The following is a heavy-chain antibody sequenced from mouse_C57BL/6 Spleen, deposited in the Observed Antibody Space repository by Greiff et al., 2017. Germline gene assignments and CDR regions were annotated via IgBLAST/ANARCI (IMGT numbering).Heavy chain of an antibody. Sequence: VQLQQSGPELVKPGASVKISCKASGYTFTDYYMNWVKQSHGKSLEWIGDINPNNGGTSYNQKFKGKATLTVDKSSSTAYMELRSLTSEDSAVYCCARRYDYLDYWGQGTTLTVSS. V-gene: IGHV1-26*01. J-gene: IGHJ2*01. D-gene: IGHD2-3*01. CDR2: INPNNGGT. CDR1: GYTFTDYY. CDR3: ARRYDYLDY.